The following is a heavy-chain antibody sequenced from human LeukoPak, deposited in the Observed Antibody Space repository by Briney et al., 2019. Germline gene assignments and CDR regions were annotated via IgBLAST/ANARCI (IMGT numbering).Heavy chain of an antibody. CDR2: IYYSGST. CDR1: GGSISSYY. J-gene: IGHJ5*02. CDR3: ARGNSVVVVAATLGWFDP. Sequence: SETLSLTCTVSGGSISSYYWSWIRQPPGKGLEWIGYIYYSGSTNYNPSLKSRVTISVDTSKNQFSLKPSSVTAADTAVYYCARGNSVVVVAATLGWFDPWGQGTLVTVSS. V-gene: IGHV4-59*01. D-gene: IGHD2-15*01.